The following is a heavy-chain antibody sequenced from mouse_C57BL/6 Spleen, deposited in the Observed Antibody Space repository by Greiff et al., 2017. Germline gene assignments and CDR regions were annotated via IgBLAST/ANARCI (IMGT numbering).Heavy chain of an antibody. Sequence: QVQLQQSGAELVKPGTSVKMSCKASGYTFTNYWIDWAKQRPGQGLEWIGDIYPGGGYTNYNEKFKGKATLTADKSSSTAYMQLSSLTSEDSAVYYCAKLALNDFDYWGQGTTLTVSS. J-gene: IGHJ2*01. CDR1: GYTFTNYW. CDR2: IYPGGGYT. CDR3: AKLALNDFDY. V-gene: IGHV1-63*01.